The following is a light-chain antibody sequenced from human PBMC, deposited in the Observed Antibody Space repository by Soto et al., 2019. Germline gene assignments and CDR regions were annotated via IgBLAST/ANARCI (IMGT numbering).Light chain of an antibody. Sequence: ESVLTQSPGTLSLSLGERATLSCRASQSVTYNYLAWSQQKSGQPPRLLLYGASSRATGVPDRFSGSGWGTDFTLTITILEAEYVAVYYCHQYGTSPPTFGQGTKVDIK. J-gene: IGKJ1*01. CDR1: QSVTYNY. CDR2: GAS. V-gene: IGKV3-20*01. CDR3: HQYGTSPPT.